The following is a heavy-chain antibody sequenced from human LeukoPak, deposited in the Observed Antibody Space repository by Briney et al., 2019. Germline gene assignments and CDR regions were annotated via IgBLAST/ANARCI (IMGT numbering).Heavy chain of an antibody. CDR1: GFTFSSYA. CDR2: ISYDGSNK. J-gene: IGHJ4*02. Sequence: PGRSLRLSCAASGFTFSSYAMHWVRQAPGKGLEWVAVISYDGSNKYYADSVKGRFTISRDNSKNTLYLQMNSLRAEDTAVYYCAREGVVVMYDYWGQGTLVTVSS. CDR3: AREGVVVMYDY. V-gene: IGHV3-30-3*01. D-gene: IGHD3-22*01.